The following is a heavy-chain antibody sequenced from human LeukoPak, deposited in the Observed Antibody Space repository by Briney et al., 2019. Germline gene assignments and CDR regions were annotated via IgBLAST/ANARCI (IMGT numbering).Heavy chain of an antibody. CDR2: IYPGDSDT. D-gene: IGHD3-10*01. Sequence: GESLKISCKGSGSSFTSYWIGWVRQMPGKGLEWMGIIYPGDSDTRYSPSFQGQVTISADKSISTAYLQWSSLKASDTAMYYCARHHGSGSYRRYYGMDVWGQGTTVTVSS. CDR1: GSSFTSYW. CDR3: ARHHGSGSYRRYYGMDV. J-gene: IGHJ6*02. V-gene: IGHV5-51*01.